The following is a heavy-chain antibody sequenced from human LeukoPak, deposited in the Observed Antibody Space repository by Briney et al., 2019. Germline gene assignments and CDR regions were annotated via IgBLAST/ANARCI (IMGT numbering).Heavy chain of an antibody. D-gene: IGHD2-15*01. J-gene: IGHJ3*02. CDR3: ARNGYCSGGSCYSNNAFDS. Sequence: SETLSLTCTVSGGSISSGDSYWSWIRQLPGKGLEWVGYIYYSGTTYYNPSLKSRTTISVDTSKNQFSLKLSSVTAADTAVYYCARNGYCSGGSCYSNNAFDSGGQGTMVTVSS. CDR1: GGSISSGDSY. V-gene: IGHV4-31*03. CDR2: IYYSGTT.